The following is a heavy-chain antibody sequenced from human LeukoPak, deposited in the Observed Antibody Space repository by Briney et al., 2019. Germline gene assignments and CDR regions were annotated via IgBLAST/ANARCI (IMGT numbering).Heavy chain of an antibody. V-gene: IGHV4-39*07. J-gene: IGHJ6*03. Sequence: SETLSLTCTVSGGSISSSSYYWGWIRQPPGKGLEWIGSIYYSGSTYYNPSLKSRVTISVDTSKNQFSLKLSSVTAADTAVYYCARKSGSSIAARPDYYYMDVWGKGTTVTVSS. CDR1: GGSISSSSYY. CDR3: ARKSGSSIAARPDYYYMDV. D-gene: IGHD6-6*01. CDR2: IYYSGST.